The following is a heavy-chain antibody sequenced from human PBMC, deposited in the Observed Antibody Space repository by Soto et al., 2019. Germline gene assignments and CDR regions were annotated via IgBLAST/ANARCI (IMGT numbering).Heavy chain of an antibody. D-gene: IGHD6-19*01. CDR1: GFSFVSYW. CDR2: INGNADNS. V-gene: IGHV3-74*01. CDR3: VRDFRGAVAGSEFDH. J-gene: IGHJ4*02. Sequence: GGSLRLSCAASGFSFVSYWVHWVRQVPGEGLAWVSRINGNADNSDYADSVKGRFTISRDNAMNRLYLQMDSLRADDTGVYYCVRDFRGAVAGSEFDHWGQGTLVTVSS.